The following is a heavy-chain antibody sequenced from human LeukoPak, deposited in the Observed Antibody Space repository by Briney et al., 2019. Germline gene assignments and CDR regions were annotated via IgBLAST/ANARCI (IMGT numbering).Heavy chain of an antibody. Sequence: AGGSLRLSCAASGFTFSTYSMNWVRQAPGKGLEWVSSITSSSSYIYSADSVKGRFTISRDNARNSLYLQMNSLRAEDTAVYYCARGHWGLDSWGQGTLVSVSS. D-gene: IGHD7-27*01. CDR2: ITSSSSYI. J-gene: IGHJ4*02. CDR3: ARGHWGLDS. V-gene: IGHV3-21*01. CDR1: GFTFSTYS.